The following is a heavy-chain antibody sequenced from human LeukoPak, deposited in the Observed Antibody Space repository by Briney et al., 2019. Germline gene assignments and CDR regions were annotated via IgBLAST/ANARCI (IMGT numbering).Heavy chain of an antibody. CDR3: ARDAETSLAN. V-gene: IGHV3-66*01. Sequence: GGSLRLSCAASGFAVSSKYMNWVRQAPGKGLEWVTVIYLDGRADYADSVKGGFTISSDNSKNTVYLQMNSLKDEDTAVYYCARDAETSLANWGQGRLVTVSP. J-gene: IGHJ4*02. CDR2: IYLDGRA. D-gene: IGHD5-24*01. CDR1: GFAVSSKY.